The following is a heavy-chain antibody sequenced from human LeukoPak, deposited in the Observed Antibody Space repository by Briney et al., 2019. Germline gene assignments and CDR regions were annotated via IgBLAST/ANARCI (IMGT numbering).Heavy chain of an antibody. CDR3: ARWFCSSTSCYGVWFN. V-gene: IGHV1-18*04. CDR2: ISAYNGNT. CDR1: GYTFTSYG. D-gene: IGHD2-2*01. J-gene: IGHJ4*02. Sequence: ASVKVSCKASGYTFTSYGISWVRQAPGQGLEWMGWISAYNGNTNYAQKLQGRVTMTTDTSTSTAYMELRGLRSDDTAVYYCARWFCSSTSCYGVWFNGGQGPLVTVSS.